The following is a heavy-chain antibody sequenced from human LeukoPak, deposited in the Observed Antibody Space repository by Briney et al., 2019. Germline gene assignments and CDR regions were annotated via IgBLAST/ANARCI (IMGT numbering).Heavy chain of an antibody. V-gene: IGHV4-34*01. D-gene: IGHD4-17*01. Sequence: SETLSLTCAVSGGSFSGYYWTWIRQPPGKGLEWIGEINHSGNANYNPSLKSRVTISLDMSENHFSLRLTSVTAADTAVYYCARGQGTVTTHWGQGTLVTVSS. CDR1: GGSFSGYY. CDR2: INHSGNA. J-gene: IGHJ4*02. CDR3: ARGQGTVTTH.